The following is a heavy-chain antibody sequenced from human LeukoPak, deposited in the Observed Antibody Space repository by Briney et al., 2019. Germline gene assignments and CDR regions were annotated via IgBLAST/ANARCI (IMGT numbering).Heavy chain of an antibody. V-gene: IGHV3-23*01. CDR1: GFTFSSSA. CDR2: ISNNGGYT. Sequence: GGSLRLSGAASGFTFSSSAMSWVRQAPGKGLEWVSAISNNGGYTYYADSVQGRFTISRDNSKSTLCLQMNSLRAEDTAVYYCAKQLGYCSDGSCYFPYWGQGTLVTVSS. CDR3: AKQLGYCSDGSCYFPY. D-gene: IGHD2-15*01. J-gene: IGHJ4*02.